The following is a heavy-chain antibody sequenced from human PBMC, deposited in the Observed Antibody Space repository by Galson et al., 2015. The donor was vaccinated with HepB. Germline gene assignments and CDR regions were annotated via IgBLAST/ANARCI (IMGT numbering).Heavy chain of an antibody. Sequence: PALVKPTQPLTLTCTFSGFSLSTSGVGVGWIRQPPGKALEWLALIYWNDDKRYSPSLKSRLTITKDTSKNQVVLTMTNMDPVDTATYYCAHRPNYYDSSGYFHFDYWGQGTLVTVSS. CDR3: AHRPNYYDSSGYFHFDY. CDR1: GFSLSTSGVG. J-gene: IGHJ4*02. D-gene: IGHD3-22*01. V-gene: IGHV2-5*01. CDR2: IYWNDDK.